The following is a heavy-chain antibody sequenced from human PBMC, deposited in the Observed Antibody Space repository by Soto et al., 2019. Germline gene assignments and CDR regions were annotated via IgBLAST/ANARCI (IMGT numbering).Heavy chain of an antibody. V-gene: IGHV3-23*01. CDR3: AKSQKVISTSFDY. D-gene: IGHD3-22*01. CDR2: ISGSGVTT. Sequence: GGSLRLSCVASGFTFSSYALNWGRQAPGRGLEWVSAISGSGVTTYYADSVKGRFTISRDNSKNTLFLQMNSLRAEDAAIYYCAKSQKVISTSFDYWGQGSLVTVSS. J-gene: IGHJ4*02. CDR1: GFTFSSYA.